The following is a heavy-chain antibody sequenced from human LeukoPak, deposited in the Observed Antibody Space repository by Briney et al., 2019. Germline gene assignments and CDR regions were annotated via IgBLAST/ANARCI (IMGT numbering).Heavy chain of an antibody. Sequence: ASVKVSCKASGYTFTSYYMHWVRQAPGQGLEWMGWINPDSGGTNYAQKFQGRVTMTRDTSISTAYMELSRLRSDDTAIYHCARAGAPYCTNGICYEKSWFDPWGQGTLVTVSS. CDR3: ARAGAPYCTNGICYEKSWFDP. V-gene: IGHV1-2*02. J-gene: IGHJ5*02. D-gene: IGHD2-8*01. CDR2: INPDSGGT. CDR1: GYTFTSYY.